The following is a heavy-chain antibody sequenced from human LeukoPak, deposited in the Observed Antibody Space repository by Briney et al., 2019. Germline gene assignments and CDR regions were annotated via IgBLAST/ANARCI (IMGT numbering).Heavy chain of an antibody. V-gene: IGHV3-30-3*01. CDR3: ASGCSNYDSSGYCFEH. Sequence: GGSLRLSCAASGFTFSHYAIHWVRQAPGKGLEWVAVISYDGSNKWYADSVKGRFTLSRDNSKNTLSLQMNSLRAEDTAVYYCASGCSNYDSSGYCFEHWGQGTLVTVSS. CDR2: ISYDGSNK. J-gene: IGHJ4*02. D-gene: IGHD3-22*01. CDR1: GFTFSHYA.